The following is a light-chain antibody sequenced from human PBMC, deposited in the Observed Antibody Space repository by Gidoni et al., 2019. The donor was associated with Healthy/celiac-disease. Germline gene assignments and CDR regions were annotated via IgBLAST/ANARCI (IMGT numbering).Light chain of an antibody. CDR2: KAS. J-gene: IGKJ2*01. CDR1: QSISSW. CDR3: QQYNSYPLT. V-gene: IGKV1-5*03. Sequence: DIHMTQSPSPLSASVGDRVTITCRASQSISSWLAWYQQKPGKAPKLLIYKASSLASGVPSRFSGSGSGTEFTLTISSLQPDDFATYYCQQYNSYPLTFGQGTKLEIK.